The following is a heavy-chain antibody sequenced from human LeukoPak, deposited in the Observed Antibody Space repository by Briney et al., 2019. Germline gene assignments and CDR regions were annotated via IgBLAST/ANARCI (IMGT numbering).Heavy chain of an antibody. Sequence: SETLSLTCAVSGYSISSGYYWGWIRQPPGKGLERIGRIYTSGSTNYNPSLKSRVTMSVDTSKNQFSLKLSSVTAAATAVYYCARGRSDYVLGSYRMYYFDYWGEGTLVSASS. D-gene: IGHD3-16*02. CDR1: GYSISSGYY. J-gene: IGHJ4*02. CDR2: IYTSGST. V-gene: IGHV4-38-2*01. CDR3: ARGRSDYVLGSYRMYYFDY.